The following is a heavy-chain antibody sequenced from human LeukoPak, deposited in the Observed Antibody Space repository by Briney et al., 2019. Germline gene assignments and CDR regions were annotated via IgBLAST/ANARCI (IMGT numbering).Heavy chain of an antibody. V-gene: IGHV1-18*01. CDR1: GYTFTSYG. CDR2: ISAYNGNT. Sequence: VASVKVSCKASGYTFTSYGISWVRQAPGQGLEWMGWISAYNGNTNYAQKLQGRVTMTTDTSTSTAYMELRSLRSDDTAVYYCARPRVACYGVYYYYYMDVWGKGTTVTVSS. J-gene: IGHJ6*03. D-gene: IGHD4-17*01. CDR3: ARPRVACYGVYYYYYMDV.